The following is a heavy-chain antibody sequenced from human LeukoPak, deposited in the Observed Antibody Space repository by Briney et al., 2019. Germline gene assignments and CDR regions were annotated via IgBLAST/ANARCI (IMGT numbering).Heavy chain of an antibody. V-gene: IGHV4-39*01. CDR3: ARPCGQRYYFDY. J-gene: IGHJ4*02. D-gene: IGHD6-25*01. CDR2: IYYSGST. CDR1: GGSISSSSYY. Sequence: PSETLSLTCTVSGGSISSSSYYWGWIRQPPGKGLEWIGSIYYSGSTYYNPSLKSRVTISVDTSKNQFSLKLSSVTAADTAVYYCARPCGQRYYFDYWGQGTLVTVSS.